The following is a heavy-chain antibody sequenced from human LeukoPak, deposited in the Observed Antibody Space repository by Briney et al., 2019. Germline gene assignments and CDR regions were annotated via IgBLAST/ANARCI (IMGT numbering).Heavy chain of an antibody. CDR3: ARRTSRVGGIDY. CDR2: IYYSGRT. D-gene: IGHD1-26*01. CDR1: GGSISSYY. Sequence: SETLSLTCTVSGGSISSYYWSWIRQPPGKGLEWIGYIYYSGRTKYNPSLKSRVTISVDTSNNQFSLKLRSVTAADTAVYYCARRTSRVGGIDYWGQGTLVTVSS. V-gene: IGHV4-59*01. J-gene: IGHJ4*02.